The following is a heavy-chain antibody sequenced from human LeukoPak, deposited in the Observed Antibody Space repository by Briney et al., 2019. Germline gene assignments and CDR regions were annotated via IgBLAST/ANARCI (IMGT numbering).Heavy chain of an antibody. Sequence: PSETLSLTCAVYGGSFSGYYWSWIRQPPGKGLEWIGYIYYSGSTNYNPSLKSRVTISVDTSKNQFSLKLSSVTAADTAVYYCARRGYFDNWGQGILVTVSS. V-gene: IGHV4-59*08. D-gene: IGHD3-16*01. J-gene: IGHJ4*02. CDR3: ARRGYFDN. CDR1: GGSFSGYY. CDR2: IYYSGST.